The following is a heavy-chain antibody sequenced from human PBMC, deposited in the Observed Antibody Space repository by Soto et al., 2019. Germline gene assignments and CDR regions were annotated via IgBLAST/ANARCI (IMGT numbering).Heavy chain of an antibody. D-gene: IGHD3-10*01. CDR2: ISSSSSTI. CDR1: GFTFSSYS. CDR3: ARVSSRVRGVMGYYGMDG. Sequence: PGGSLRLSCAASGFTFSSYSMNWVRQAPGKGLEWVSYISSSSSTIYYADSVKGRFTISRDNAKNSLYLQMNSLRDEDTAVYYCARVSSRVRGVMGYYGMDGWGQGTTVTVSS. J-gene: IGHJ6*02. V-gene: IGHV3-48*02.